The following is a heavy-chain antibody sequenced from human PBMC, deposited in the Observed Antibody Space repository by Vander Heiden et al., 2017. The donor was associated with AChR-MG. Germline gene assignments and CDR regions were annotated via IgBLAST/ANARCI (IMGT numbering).Heavy chain of an antibody. CDR1: GFTFSSYA. J-gene: IGHJ3*02. Sequence: EVQLLESGGGLVQPGGSLRLSCAAPGFTFSSYAMSWVPQAPGKGLEMVSGIFSSGSSTNYADSVKGRFTISRDNSKNTLFLQMNSLRAEDTAVYYCAKVSAPVVVVVPVSKFAFDIWGPGTMVTVSS. CDR2: IFSSGSST. CDR3: AKVSAPVVVVVPVSKFAFDI. V-gene: IGHV3-23*05. D-gene: IGHD2-2*01.